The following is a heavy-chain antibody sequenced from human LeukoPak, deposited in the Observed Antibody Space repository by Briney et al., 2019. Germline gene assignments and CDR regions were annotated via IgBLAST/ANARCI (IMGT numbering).Heavy chain of an antibody. CDR3: ARDFSRVDAFDI. V-gene: IGHV3-74*01. J-gene: IGHJ3*02. Sequence: GGSLRLSCAASGFIFSSYWMHWVRQAPGKGLVWVSRINSDGSSTSYADSVKGRFTISRDNAKNTLYLQMNSLRAEDTAVYYCARDFSRVDAFDIWGQGTMVTVSS. CDR2: INSDGSST. CDR1: GFIFSSYW. D-gene: IGHD3-3*02.